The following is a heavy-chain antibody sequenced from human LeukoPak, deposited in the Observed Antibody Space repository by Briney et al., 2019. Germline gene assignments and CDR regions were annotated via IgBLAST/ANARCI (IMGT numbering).Heavy chain of an antibody. D-gene: IGHD2-2*01. CDR2: FYYGDTA. Sequence: SETLSLTCTVSGVSISSAYWSWVRQPPGKGLEWIGSFYYGDTAKYNPSLKSRVTMSVDTSNNQFSLKLTSVTAADTAAYFCARGSTRPDDWGQGTLVTVSS. V-gene: IGHV4-59*01. CDR3: ARGSTRPDD. CDR1: GVSISSAY. J-gene: IGHJ4*02.